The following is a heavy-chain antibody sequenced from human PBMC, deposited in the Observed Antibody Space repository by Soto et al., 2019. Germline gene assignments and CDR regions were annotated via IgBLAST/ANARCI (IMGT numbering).Heavy chain of an antibody. J-gene: IGHJ4*02. CDR2: ISAYNGNT. CDR1: GYTFTTYG. D-gene: IGHD1-7*01. CDR3: AREEGTATPLNY. V-gene: IGHV1-18*01. Sequence: ASVKVSCKASGYTFTTYGISWVRQAPGQGLEWMGWISAYNGNTNFAQKLQGRVTMTTDTSTSTAYMEMRSLRSDDTAVYYCAREEGTATPLNYWGQGTLVTVSS.